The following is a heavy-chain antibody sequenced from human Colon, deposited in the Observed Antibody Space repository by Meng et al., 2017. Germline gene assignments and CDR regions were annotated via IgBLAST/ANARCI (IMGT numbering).Heavy chain of an antibody. J-gene: IGHJ4*02. Sequence: EVQLLESGGDLAQPGGSRRLSCAAPGFSFSSYDMSWVRQAPGKGLEWVSGISGSGDSVHYTDSVKGRFTISRDNSKNTVYLHMNSLRVDDTAVYYCTRIAKAGTYFEYWGQGTLVTVSS. V-gene: IGHV3-23*01. D-gene: IGHD6-13*01. CDR3: TRIAKAGTYFEY. CDR1: GFSFSSYD. CDR2: ISGSGDSV.